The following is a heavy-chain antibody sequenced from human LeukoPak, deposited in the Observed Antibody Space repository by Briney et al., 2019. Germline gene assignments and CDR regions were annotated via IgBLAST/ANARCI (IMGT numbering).Heavy chain of an antibody. Sequence: GGSLRLSCAASGFTFSSYGMHWVRQAPGKGLEWVAVISYDGSNKYYADSVKGRFTISRDNSKNTLYLQMNSLRAEDTAVYYCARNYYDSSGYHPYYFDYWGQGTLVTVSS. CDR1: GFTFSSYG. D-gene: IGHD3-22*01. CDR2: ISYDGSNK. J-gene: IGHJ4*02. V-gene: IGHV3-30*03. CDR3: ARNYYDSSGYHPYYFDY.